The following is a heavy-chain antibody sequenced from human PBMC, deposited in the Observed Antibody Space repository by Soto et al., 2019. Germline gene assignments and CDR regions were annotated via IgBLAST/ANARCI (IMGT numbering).Heavy chain of an antibody. Sequence: GGSLRLSCAASGFTFSTCAMNWVRQAPGKGLEWVSGISGSGDSTYYADSVKGRFTVSRDNSKNTLYLQMNSLRAEDTAVFYCAKERGSGWSFDYWGQGTLVTVSS. CDR3: AKERGSGWSFDY. CDR1: GFTFSTCA. D-gene: IGHD6-19*01. CDR2: ISGSGDST. V-gene: IGHV3-23*01. J-gene: IGHJ4*02.